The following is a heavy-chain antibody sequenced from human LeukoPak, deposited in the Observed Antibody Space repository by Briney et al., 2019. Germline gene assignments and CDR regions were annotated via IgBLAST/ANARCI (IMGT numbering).Heavy chain of an antibody. Sequence: PGGSLRLSCAASGFTFNSHHMNWVRQAPGKGLEWVSYISSRSNAIYYADSVKGRFTVSRDNAKNSLYLQMNSLRAEDTAVYYCARAVLYYYYGMDVWGQGTTVTVSS. CDR2: ISSRSNAI. J-gene: IGHJ6*02. CDR3: ARAVLYYYYGMDV. V-gene: IGHV3-48*01. CDR1: GFTFNSHH.